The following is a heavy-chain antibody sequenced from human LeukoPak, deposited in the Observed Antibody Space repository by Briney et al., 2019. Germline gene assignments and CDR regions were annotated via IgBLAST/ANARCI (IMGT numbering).Heavy chain of an antibody. CDR2: IKQDGSEK. V-gene: IGHV3-7*01. J-gene: IGHJ5*02. Sequence: GGSLRLSCAASGFTFSSYWMSWVRQAPGKGLEWVANIKQDGSEKYYVDSVKGRFTISRDNAKNSLYLQMNSLRAEDTAVYYCANDGAVRGFGFDPWGQGTLVTVSS. CDR3: ANDGAVRGFGFDP. CDR1: GFTFSSYW. D-gene: IGHD3-10*01.